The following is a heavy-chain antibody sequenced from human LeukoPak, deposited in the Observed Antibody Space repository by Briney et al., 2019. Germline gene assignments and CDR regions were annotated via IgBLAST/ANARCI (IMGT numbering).Heavy chain of an antibody. Sequence: SETLSLTCTVSGGSISSGSYYWSWIRQPAGKGLEWIGRIYTSGSTNYNPSLKGRVTISVDTSKNQFSLKLSSVTAADTAVYYCARGNGYYPLYYFDYWGQGTLVTVSS. J-gene: IGHJ4*02. CDR1: GGSISSGSYY. CDR2: IYTSGST. D-gene: IGHD3-3*01. CDR3: ARGNGYYPLYYFDY. V-gene: IGHV4-61*02.